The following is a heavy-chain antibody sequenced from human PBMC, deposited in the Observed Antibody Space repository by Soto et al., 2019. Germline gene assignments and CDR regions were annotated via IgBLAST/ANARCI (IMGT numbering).Heavy chain of an antibody. Sequence: SETLSLTCTVSGGSISSGGYYWSWIRQHPGKGLEWIGYIYYSGSTYYNPSLKSRVTISVDTSKNQFSLKLSSVTAADTAVYYCARVGNGPYYDFWSGYSGTPTFDYWGQGTLVTVSS. CDR1: GGSISSGGYY. CDR3: ARVGNGPYYDFWSGYSGTPTFDY. D-gene: IGHD3-3*01. V-gene: IGHV4-31*03. CDR2: IYYSGST. J-gene: IGHJ4*02.